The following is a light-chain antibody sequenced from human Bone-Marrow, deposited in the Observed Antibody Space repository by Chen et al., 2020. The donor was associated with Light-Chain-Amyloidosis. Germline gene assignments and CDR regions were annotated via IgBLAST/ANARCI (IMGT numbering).Light chain of an antibody. CDR2: GTS. Sequence: QSVLTQPPSVSGAPGQRVPISCTGSSSNIGAGYDVNWYQQLPGTAPKLLIYGTSNRPSGVPDRFAGSKSGTSAFLAISGLRSEDEADYYCAAWDGSLSGYVFGTGTKVIVL. V-gene: IGLV1-40*01. J-gene: IGLJ1*01. CDR1: SSNIGAGYD. CDR3: AAWDGSLSGYV.